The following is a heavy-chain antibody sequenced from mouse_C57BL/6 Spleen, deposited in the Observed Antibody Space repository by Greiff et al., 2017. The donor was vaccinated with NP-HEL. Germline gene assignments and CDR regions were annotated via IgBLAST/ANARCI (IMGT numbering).Heavy chain of an antibody. J-gene: IGHJ3*01. D-gene: IGHD2-3*01. CDR3: ARSDDGSETY. Sequence: VKLQESGAELARPGASVKLSCKASGYTFTSYGISWVKQRTGQGLEWIGEIYPRSGNTYYNEKFKGKATLTADKSSSTAYMELRSLTSEDSAVYFCARSDDGSETYRGPAALVTVSA. CDR1: GYTFTSYG. CDR2: IYPRSGNT. V-gene: IGHV1-81*01.